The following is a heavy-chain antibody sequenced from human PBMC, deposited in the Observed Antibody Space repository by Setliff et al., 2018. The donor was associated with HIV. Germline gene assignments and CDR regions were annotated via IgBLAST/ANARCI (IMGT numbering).Heavy chain of an antibody. D-gene: IGHD3-3*01. CDR3: ARGAYYNFWSGYSQDYYYYMDV. CDR1: GGSISTYY. CDR2: IYTSGST. V-gene: IGHV4-4*08. J-gene: IGHJ6*03. Sequence: PSETLSLTCSVSGGSISTYYWSWIRQPPGKGLEWIGYIYTSGSTKYNPSLNSRVTISVDTSKDQFSLKLSPVTAADTAVYYCARGAYYNFWSGYSQDYYYYMDVWGKGTTVTVS.